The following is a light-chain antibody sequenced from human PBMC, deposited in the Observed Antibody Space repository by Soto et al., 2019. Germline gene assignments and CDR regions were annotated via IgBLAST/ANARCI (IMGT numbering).Light chain of an antibody. V-gene: IGLV2-14*01. Sequence: QSALTQPASVSGSPGQSITISCTGTSSDVGGYNYVSWFQQHPGKAPELMISGVSNRPSGVSNRFSGSKSGNTASLTISGLQAEDDCVQEQQPRYVFGTGTKVTVL. CDR1: SSDVGGYNY. CDR2: GVS. CDR3: QPRYV. J-gene: IGLJ1*01.